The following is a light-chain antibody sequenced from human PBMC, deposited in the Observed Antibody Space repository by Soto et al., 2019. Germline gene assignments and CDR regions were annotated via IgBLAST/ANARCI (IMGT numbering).Light chain of an antibody. J-gene: IGLJ1*01. CDR2: EVS. V-gene: IGLV2-14*01. Sequence: QSVLTQPASVSGSPGQSITISCTGTSSDVGGYNYVSWYQQHPGKAPKLMIYEVSNRPSGVSNRFSDSKSGNTASLTISGLQAEDEADYYCSSYTSSSTRVFGTGTNVTVL. CDR3: SSYTSSSTRV. CDR1: SSDVGGYNY.